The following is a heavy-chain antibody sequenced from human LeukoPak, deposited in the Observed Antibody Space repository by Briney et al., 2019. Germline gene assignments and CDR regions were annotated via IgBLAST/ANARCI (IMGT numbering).Heavy chain of an antibody. CDR1: RFTFSDYY. Sequence: PGGSLRLSCAASRFTFSDYYMSWIRQTPGKGLEWVSYISSSGSTRYYADSVKGRFTISRDNAKNSLCLQMNSLRAEDTAVYYCARVSYGDYGENYFDYWGQGTLVTVSS. V-gene: IGHV3-11*01. J-gene: IGHJ4*02. CDR2: ISSSGSTR. CDR3: ARVSYGDYGENYFDY. D-gene: IGHD4-17*01.